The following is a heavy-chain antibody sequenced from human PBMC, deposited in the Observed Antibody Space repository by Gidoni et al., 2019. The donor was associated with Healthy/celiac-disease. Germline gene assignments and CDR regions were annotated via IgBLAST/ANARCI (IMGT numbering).Heavy chain of an antibody. V-gene: IGHV1-58*01. CDR3: AAGYYDSSGYHDY. Sequence: QMQLVQSGPEVKKPGTSVKFSCKASGCTFTSPAVQWVRQAGGQRREWIGWLVVGRGKTNDEKKVQERVTSTRDMSTSTAYMERSSLRSEDTAVYYCAAGYYDSSGYHDYWGQGTLVTVSS. J-gene: IGHJ4*02. CDR1: GCTFTSPA. CDR2: LVVGRGKT. D-gene: IGHD3-22*01.